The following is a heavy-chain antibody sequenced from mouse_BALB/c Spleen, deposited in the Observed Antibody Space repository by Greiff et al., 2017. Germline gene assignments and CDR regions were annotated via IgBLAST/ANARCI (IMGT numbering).Heavy chain of an antibody. V-gene: IGHV14-3*02. CDR2: IDPANGNT. CDR1: GFNIKDTY. Sequence: VQLQQSGAELVKPGASVKLSCTASGFNIKDTYMHWVKQRPEQGLEWIGRIDPANGNTKYDPKFQGKATITADTSSTPAYLQLSSLTSEDTAVYYCAVYGNSFAYWGQGTLVTVSA. J-gene: IGHJ3*01. D-gene: IGHD2-10*02. CDR3: AVYGNSFAY.